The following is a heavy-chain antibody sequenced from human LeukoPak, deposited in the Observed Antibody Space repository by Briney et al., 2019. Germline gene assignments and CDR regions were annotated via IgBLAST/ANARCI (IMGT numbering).Heavy chain of an antibody. CDR2: ISSSSSTI. V-gene: IGHV3-48*02. D-gene: IGHD5-12*01. Sequence: GGSLRLSCAASGFTVISNYMSWVRQAPGKGLEWVSYISSSSSTIYYADSVKGRFTISRDNARNPLYLQMNSLRDEDTAVYYCARERHGYSGYEFYYYGMDVWGQGTTVTVSS. J-gene: IGHJ6*01. CDR1: GFTVISNY. CDR3: ARERHGYSGYEFYYYGMDV.